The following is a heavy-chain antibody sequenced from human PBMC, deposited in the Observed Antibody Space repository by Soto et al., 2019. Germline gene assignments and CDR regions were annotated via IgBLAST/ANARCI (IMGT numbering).Heavy chain of an antibody. Sequence: QVQLVESGGGVVQPGRSLRLSCAASGFTFSSYAMHWVRQAPGKGLEWVAVISYDGSNKYYADSVKGRFTISRDNSKNKLYLQMNSLRAEDTAVYYCARDSSGWYGPFDYWGQGTLVTVSS. CDR2: ISYDGSNK. CDR1: GFTFSSYA. CDR3: ARDSSGWYGPFDY. J-gene: IGHJ4*02. D-gene: IGHD6-19*01. V-gene: IGHV3-30-3*01.